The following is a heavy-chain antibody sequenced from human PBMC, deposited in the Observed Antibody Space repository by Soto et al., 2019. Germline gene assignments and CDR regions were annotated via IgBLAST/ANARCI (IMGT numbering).Heavy chain of an antibody. Sequence: GGSLRLSCAASGFTFDTYALNWDRQAPGKGLECVSAISGSGGGTYYADSVKGRFTISRDNSNNMLYLQMNSLRAEDTAVYYCAKVATPSWYSVDYSGLGTLVTVSS. CDR3: AKVATPSWYSVDY. V-gene: IGHV3-23*01. CDR1: GFTFDTYA. CDR2: ISGSGGGT. D-gene: IGHD6-13*01. J-gene: IGHJ4*02.